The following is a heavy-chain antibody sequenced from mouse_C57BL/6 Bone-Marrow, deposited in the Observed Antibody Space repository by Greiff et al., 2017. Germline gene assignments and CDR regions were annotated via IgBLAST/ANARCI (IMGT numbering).Heavy chain of an antibody. CDR1: GYTFTSYW. CDR2: IDPSDSYT. J-gene: IGHJ3*01. D-gene: IGHD2-2*01. Sequence: VQLQQPGAELVMPGASVKLSCKASGYTFTSYWMHWVKQRPGQGLEWIGEIDPSDSYTNYNQKFKGKSTLTVDKSSSTAYMQLSSLTSEDSAVYYCAREGYGYGLFDYWGQGTLVTVSA. CDR3: AREGYGYGLFDY. V-gene: IGHV1-69*01.